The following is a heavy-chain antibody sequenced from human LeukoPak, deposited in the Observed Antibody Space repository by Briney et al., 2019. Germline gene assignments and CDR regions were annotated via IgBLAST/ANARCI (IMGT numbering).Heavy chain of an antibody. V-gene: IGHV3-33*01. J-gene: IGHJ3*02. Sequence: PGGSLRLSCAASGSTFSNYGMLWVRQAPGKGLEWVAVIWYDGNNKNYADSVKGRFTISRDNSKNTLYLQMNSLRAEDTAVYYCARNYGSGRGSDALDIWGQGTMVTVSS. CDR3: ARNYGSGRGSDALDI. D-gene: IGHD3-10*01. CDR2: IWYDGNNK. CDR1: GSTFSNYG.